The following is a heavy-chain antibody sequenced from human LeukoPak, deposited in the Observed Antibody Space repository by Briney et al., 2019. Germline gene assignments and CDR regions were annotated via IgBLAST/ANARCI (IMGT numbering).Heavy chain of an antibody. J-gene: IGHJ5*02. CDR3: AKDLLGGNSVGWFDP. CDR1: GFTFSSYG. CDR2: IRYDGSNK. D-gene: IGHD4-23*01. Sequence: PGGSLRLSCAASGFTFSSYGMHWVRQAPGKGLEWVAFIRYDGSNKYYADSVKGRFTISRDNSKNTLYLQMNSLRAEDTAVYYCAKDLLGGNSVGWFDPWGQGTLATVSS. V-gene: IGHV3-30*02.